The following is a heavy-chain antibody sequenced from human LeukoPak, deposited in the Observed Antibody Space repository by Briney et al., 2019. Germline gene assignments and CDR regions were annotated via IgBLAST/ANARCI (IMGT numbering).Heavy chain of an antibody. Sequence: ASVKVSCKASGYTFTSYGISWVRQAPGQGLEWMGWISAYNGNTNYAQKLQGRVTMTTDTSTSTAYMELRSLRSDDTAVYYCAGEGWSTYYYDSSGYHGFDYWGQGTLVTVSS. CDR1: GYTFTSYG. D-gene: IGHD3-22*01. CDR2: ISAYNGNT. J-gene: IGHJ4*02. CDR3: AGEGWSTYYYDSSGYHGFDY. V-gene: IGHV1-18*01.